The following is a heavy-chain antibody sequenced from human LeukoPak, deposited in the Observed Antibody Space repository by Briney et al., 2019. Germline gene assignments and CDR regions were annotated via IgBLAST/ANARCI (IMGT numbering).Heavy chain of an antibody. CDR2: ISPSGSS. CDR3: ARDPSLFNGFFDY. V-gene: IGHV4-4*07. D-gene: IGHD5-24*01. Sequence: SETLSLTCSVSSDSISAYYWSWIRQPAGRGLEWIGRISPSGSSSYNPSLKSRATMSLDTSKNQFSLKLSSVTTADTAVYFCARDPSLFNGFFDYWGQGTLVSVSS. J-gene: IGHJ4*02. CDR1: SDSISAYY.